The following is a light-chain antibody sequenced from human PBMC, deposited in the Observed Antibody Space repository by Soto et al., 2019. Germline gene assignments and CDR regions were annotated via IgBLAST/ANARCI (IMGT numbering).Light chain of an antibody. CDR3: SSYAGGTNVV. Sequence: SALTQPPSASGSPGQSVTISCTGTSSDIGVYNSVSWYQQHPGKAPKLMIYEVTKRPSGVPDRFSGSKSGNTASLTVSGLQAEDEADYYCSSYAGGTNVVFGGGTKVTVL. CDR1: SSDIGVYNS. CDR2: EVT. J-gene: IGLJ2*01. V-gene: IGLV2-8*01.